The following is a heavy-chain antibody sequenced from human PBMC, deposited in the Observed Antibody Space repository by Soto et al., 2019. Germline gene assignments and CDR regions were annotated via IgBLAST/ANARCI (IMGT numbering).Heavy chain of an antibody. CDR3: SRSPYAEDY. CDR2: IYHSGTT. D-gene: IGHD2-2*01. Sequence: QVQLQESGPGLVKPSGTLSLTCTVSGGSISSNNWWSWVRQPPGKGLEWIGEIYHSGTTNFNPSLKRRVTISMDKSKNQLSLKMNSVTAADTAIYYCSRSPYAEDYWGQGTLVTVSS. V-gene: IGHV4-4*02. CDR1: GGSISSNNW. J-gene: IGHJ4*02.